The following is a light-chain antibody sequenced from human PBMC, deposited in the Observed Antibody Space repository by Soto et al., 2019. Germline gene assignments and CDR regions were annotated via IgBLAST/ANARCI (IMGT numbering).Light chain of an antibody. CDR3: SSYTSSSTPYWV. J-gene: IGLJ3*02. Sequence: QSALTQPASVSGSPGQSITISCPGTSSDVGGYNYVSWYQQHPGKAPKLMIYDVSNRPSGVSNRFSGSKSGNTASLTISGLQAEDEADYYCSSYTSSSTPYWVFGGGTKLTVL. V-gene: IGLV2-14*01. CDR2: DVS. CDR1: SSDVGGYNY.